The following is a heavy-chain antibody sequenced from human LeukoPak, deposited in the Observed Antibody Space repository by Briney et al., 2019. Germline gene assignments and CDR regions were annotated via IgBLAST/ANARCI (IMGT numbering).Heavy chain of an antibody. D-gene: IGHD3-10*01. V-gene: IGHV4-61*02. CDR3: ASTIGDGSGSYHPFDY. J-gene: IGHJ4*02. CDR1: GGSISSGSYY. Sequence: SETLSLTCAVSGGSISSGSYYWSWTRQPAGKGLEWIGRIYTSGSTNYNPSLKSRVTISVDTSKNQFSLKLSSVTAADTAVYYCASTIGDGSGSYHPFDYWGQGTLVTVSS. CDR2: IYTSGST.